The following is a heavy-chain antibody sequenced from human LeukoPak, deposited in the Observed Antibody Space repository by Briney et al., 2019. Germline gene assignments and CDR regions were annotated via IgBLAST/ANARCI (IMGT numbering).Heavy chain of an antibody. CDR3: ARASPADYYGLDV. V-gene: IGHV3-23*01. CDR2: ISGGGGST. J-gene: IGHJ6*02. CDR1: GFTFSSYA. D-gene: IGHD6-6*01. Sequence: GGSLRLSCAASGFTFSSYAMSWVRQSPGKGLEWVSAISGGGGSTYYAYYTDSVKGRFTISRDNSKNTLYLQMNSLRAEDTAVYYCARASPADYYGLDVWGQGTTVTVSS.